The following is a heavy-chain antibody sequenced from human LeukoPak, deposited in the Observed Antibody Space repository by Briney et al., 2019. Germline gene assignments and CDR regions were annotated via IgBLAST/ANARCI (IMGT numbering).Heavy chain of an antibody. Sequence: GESLKISCKASGYTFLTQWIGWVRQMPGRGLEWMGNIFPGDSETRYNPSIQGNVTISADKSIDTAFLHWDSLRASDTGMYYCARRRHTESNFDLWGQGTLVTVSS. J-gene: IGHJ4*02. D-gene: IGHD5-18*01. V-gene: IGHV5-51*01. CDR1: GYTFLTQW. CDR2: IFPGDSET. CDR3: ARRRHTESNFDL.